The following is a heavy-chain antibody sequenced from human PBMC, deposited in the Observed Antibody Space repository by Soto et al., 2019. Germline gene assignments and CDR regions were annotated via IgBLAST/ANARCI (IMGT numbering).Heavy chain of an antibody. D-gene: IGHD2-21*01. CDR2: IIPIFGTA. V-gene: IGHV1-69*01. CDR1: GGTFSSYA. CDR3: ARGTLVVVDYYYYGMDV. Sequence: QVQLVQSGAEVKKPGSSVKVSCKASGGTFSSYAISWVRQAPGQGLEWMGGIIPIFGTANYAQKFQGRVTITADESTSTADMELSSLRSEDTAVYYCARGTLVVVDYYYYGMDVWGQGTTVTVSS. J-gene: IGHJ6*02.